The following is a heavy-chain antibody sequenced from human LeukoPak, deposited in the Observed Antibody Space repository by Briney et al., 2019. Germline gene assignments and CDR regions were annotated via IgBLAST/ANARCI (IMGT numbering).Heavy chain of an antibody. D-gene: IGHD3-3*01. CDR3: AKITIFGVGIDY. Sequence: GGSLRLSCTASGFTFSSYGMHWVRQAPGKGLEWVAFIQYDGSNKYYADSVKGRFTISRDNSKNTLYLHMNSLRAEDTAMYYCAKITIFGVGIDYWGQGTLVTVSS. CDR1: GFTFSSYG. V-gene: IGHV3-30*02. CDR2: IQYDGSNK. J-gene: IGHJ4*02.